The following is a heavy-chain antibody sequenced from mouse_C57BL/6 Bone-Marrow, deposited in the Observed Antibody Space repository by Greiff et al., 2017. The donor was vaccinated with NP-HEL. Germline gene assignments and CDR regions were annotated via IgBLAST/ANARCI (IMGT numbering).Heavy chain of an antibody. J-gene: IGHJ4*01. CDR3: ARSPQDYGSSPMDY. Sequence: QVQLQQPGAELVKPGASVKMSCKASGYTFTSYWITWVKQRPGQGLEWIGDIYPGSGSTNYNEKFKSKATLTVDTSSSTAYMQLSSLTSEDSAVYYCARSPQDYGSSPMDYWGQGTSVTVSS. D-gene: IGHD1-1*01. CDR2: IYPGSGST. V-gene: IGHV1-55*01. CDR1: GYTFTSYW.